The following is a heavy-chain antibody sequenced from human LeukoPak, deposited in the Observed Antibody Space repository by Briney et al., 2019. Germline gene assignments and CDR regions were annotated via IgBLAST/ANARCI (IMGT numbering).Heavy chain of an antibody. CDR3: AKGLSSSGWSDAFDI. D-gene: IGHD6-19*01. J-gene: IGHJ3*02. Sequence: GGSLRLSCAASGFTFSSYSMNWVRQAPGKGLEWVSYISSSSSTIYYADSVKGRFTISRDNSKNTLYLQMNSLRAEDTAVYYCAKGLSSSGWSDAFDIWGQGTMVTVSS. V-gene: IGHV3-48*01. CDR2: ISSSSSTI. CDR1: GFTFSSYS.